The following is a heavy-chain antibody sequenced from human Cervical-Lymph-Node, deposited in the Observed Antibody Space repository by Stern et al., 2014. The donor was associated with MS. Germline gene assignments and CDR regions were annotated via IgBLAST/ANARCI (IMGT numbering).Heavy chain of an antibody. CDR3: ARQQFLDS. D-gene: IGHD6-13*01. Sequence: QDQLVQSGAEVKKPGASVKVSCKTSGYTFTSYSIHWVRQAPGQRFEWMGWINAGKGNTKYSPKFQGRVTISMDASARTVYMELSSLRSEDTAVYYCARQQFLDSWGQGTLVTVSS. CDR1: GYTFTSYS. CDR2: INAGKGNT. J-gene: IGHJ4*02. V-gene: IGHV1-3*01.